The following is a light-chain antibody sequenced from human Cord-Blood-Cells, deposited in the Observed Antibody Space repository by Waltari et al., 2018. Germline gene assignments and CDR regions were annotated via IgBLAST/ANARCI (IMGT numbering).Light chain of an antibody. CDR2: EGS. J-gene: IGLJ1*01. Sequence: QSALTQPASVSGSPGQSITIPCTRTSSDVGSYNLVSWYQQHPGKAPILLIYEGSKRPSGVSIRCSGSKYGDTASMTISRRQAEDEADYYCCSYAGSCYVFGSGTKVTVL. CDR1: SSDVGSYNL. V-gene: IGLV2-23*01. CDR3: CSYAGSCYV.